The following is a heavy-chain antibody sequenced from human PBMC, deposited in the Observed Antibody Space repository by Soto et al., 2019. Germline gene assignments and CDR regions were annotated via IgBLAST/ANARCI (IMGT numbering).Heavy chain of an antibody. CDR3: ARESSGITLYGMDV. Sequence: ASVKVSCKASGYTFTGQYMHWVRQAPGQGLEWMGWINPNSGDTNYSQKFQGRVTMTRDTSIGTAYMELSSLRSNDTAIYYCARESSGITLYGMDVWGQGTAVTVSS. V-gene: IGHV1-2*02. D-gene: IGHD1-7*01. CDR2: INPNSGDT. J-gene: IGHJ6*02. CDR1: GYTFTGQY.